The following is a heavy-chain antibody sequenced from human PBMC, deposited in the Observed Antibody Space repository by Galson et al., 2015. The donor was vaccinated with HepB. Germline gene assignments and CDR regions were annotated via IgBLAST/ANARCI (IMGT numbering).Heavy chain of an antibody. CDR3: VKGPYGEYFFDS. D-gene: IGHD3-10*01. Sequence: SVKGRFTISRDNSKNTVYLQMSSLRADDTAVYYCVKGPYGEYFFDSWGQGALVTVSS. V-gene: IGHV3-64D*06. J-gene: IGHJ4*02.